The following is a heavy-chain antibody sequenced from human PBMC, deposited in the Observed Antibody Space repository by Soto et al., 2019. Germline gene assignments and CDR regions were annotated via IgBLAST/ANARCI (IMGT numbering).Heavy chain of an antibody. CDR2: ISGSGGST. CDR1: GFTFSSYA. CDR3: AKESVQWLVLLLPYGMDV. Sequence: GGSLRLSCAASGFTFSSYAMSWVRQAPGKGLEWVSAISGSGGSTYYADSVKGRFTISRDNSKNTLYLQMSSLRAEDTAVYYCAKESVQWLVLLLPYGMDVWGQGTTVTVSS. J-gene: IGHJ6*02. D-gene: IGHD6-19*01. V-gene: IGHV3-23*01.